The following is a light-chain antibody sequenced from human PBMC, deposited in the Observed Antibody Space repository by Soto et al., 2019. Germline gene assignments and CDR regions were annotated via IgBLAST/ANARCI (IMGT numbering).Light chain of an antibody. Sequence: QSVLTQPPSVSAAPGQKVTISCSGSSSNIGNNYVSWYQQLPGTAPKLLIYDNNKRPSGTPDRFSGSKSGTSATLGITGLQTGDEADYYCGTWDSSLSAYVFGTGT. CDR1: SSNIGNNY. V-gene: IGLV1-51*01. CDR2: DNN. CDR3: GTWDSSLSAYV. J-gene: IGLJ1*01.